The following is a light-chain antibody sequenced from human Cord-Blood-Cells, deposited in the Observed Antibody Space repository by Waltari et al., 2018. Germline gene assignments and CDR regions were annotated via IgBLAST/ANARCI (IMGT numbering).Light chain of an antibody. V-gene: IGKV3-20*01. Sequence: EIVLTQSPGTLSLSPGERATVSCRTSQSVSSSYLALYQQKPGQAPRLLIYGASSRATGIPDRLSGSGSGTDFTLTISRLEPEDFAVYYCQQYGSSPFTFGPGTKVDIK. CDR2: GAS. CDR3: QQYGSSPFT. J-gene: IGKJ3*01. CDR1: QSVSSSY.